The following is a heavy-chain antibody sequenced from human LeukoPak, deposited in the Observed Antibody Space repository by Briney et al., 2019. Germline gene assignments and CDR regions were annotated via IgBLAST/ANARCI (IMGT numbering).Heavy chain of an antibody. J-gene: IGHJ6*02. CDR2: IYYSGST. Sequence: PSETLSLTCTVSGGSISSSSYYWGWIRQPPGKGLEWIGSIYYSGSTYYNPSLKSRVTISVYTSKNQFSLKLSSVTAADTAVYYCARQYCSGGSCYFGYYYGMDVWGQGTTVTVSS. CDR1: GGSISSSSYY. V-gene: IGHV4-39*01. D-gene: IGHD2-15*01. CDR3: ARQYCSGGSCYFGYYYGMDV.